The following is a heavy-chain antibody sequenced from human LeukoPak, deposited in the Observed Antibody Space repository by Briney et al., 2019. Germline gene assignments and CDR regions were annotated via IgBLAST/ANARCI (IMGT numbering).Heavy chain of an antibody. CDR1: GFTFSSYE. CDR3: ARDSQRWGNFDS. V-gene: IGHV3-48*03. CDR2: ISSSGSTI. J-gene: IGHJ4*02. Sequence: GGSLRLSCAVSGFTFSSYEMNWVRHAPGKGLEWVSYISSSGSTIYYADSVKGRFTISRDNAKNSLYLQMNSLRVEDTAVYYCARDSQRWGNFDSWGQGTLVSVSS. D-gene: IGHD5-24*01.